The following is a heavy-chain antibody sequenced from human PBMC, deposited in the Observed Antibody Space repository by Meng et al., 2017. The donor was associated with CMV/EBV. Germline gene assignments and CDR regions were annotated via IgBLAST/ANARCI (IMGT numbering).Heavy chain of an antibody. Sequence: SETLSLTCTVSGGSISSYYWSWIRQPPGKGLEWIGYIYYSGSTNYNPSLKSRVTISVDTSKNQFPLKLSSVTAADTAVYYCARDRTMVRGVHGMDVWGQGTTVTVSS. CDR1: GGSISSYY. CDR2: IYYSGST. CDR3: ARDRTMVRGVHGMDV. V-gene: IGHV4-59*01. D-gene: IGHD3-10*01. J-gene: IGHJ6*02.